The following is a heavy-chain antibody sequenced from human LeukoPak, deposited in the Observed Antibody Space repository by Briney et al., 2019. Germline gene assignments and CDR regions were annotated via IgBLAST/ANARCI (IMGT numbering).Heavy chain of an antibody. CDR3: ATTLRNKPP. D-gene: IGHD5-12*01. J-gene: IGHJ4*02. CDR1: GYIFTDYY. V-gene: IGHV1-8*02. CDR2: MNPNSGIT. Sequence: ASVTVSCKASGYIFTDYYMHWVRQAPGQGLEWLGYMNPNSGITGYAQKFQGRVTMTWNTAISTAYMELSSLTSEDTAVYYCATTLRNKPPWGQGTLVTVSS.